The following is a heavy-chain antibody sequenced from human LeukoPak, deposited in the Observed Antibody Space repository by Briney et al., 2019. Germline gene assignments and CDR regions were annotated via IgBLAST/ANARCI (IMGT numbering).Heavy chain of an antibody. CDR3: ARLYGYADAFDI. D-gene: IGHD5-18*01. CDR2: IYYSGST. Sequence: PSETLSLTCTVSGGSISSYYWSWIRQPPGKGLEWIGYIYYSGSTNYNPSLKSRVTISVDTSKNQFSLKLSSVTAADTAVYYCARLYGYADAFDIWGQGTMVTVPS. V-gene: IGHV4-59*08. J-gene: IGHJ3*02. CDR1: GGSISSYY.